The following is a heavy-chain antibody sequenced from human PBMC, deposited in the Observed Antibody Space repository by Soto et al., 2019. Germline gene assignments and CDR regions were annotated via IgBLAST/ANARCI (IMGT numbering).Heavy chain of an antibody. CDR1: GFTFSSSG. J-gene: IGHJ4*02. CDR2: IWYDGSKK. Sequence: GGSLRLSCAASGFTFSSSGMHWVRQAPGKGLEWVAIIWYDGSKKYYADSVKGRFTISRDNSKNKVYLQMNSLRAEDTAVYYCARAPFTIYDTSGYYDYWGQGTLVTVSS. V-gene: IGHV3-33*01. CDR3: ARAPFTIYDTSGYYDY. D-gene: IGHD3-22*01.